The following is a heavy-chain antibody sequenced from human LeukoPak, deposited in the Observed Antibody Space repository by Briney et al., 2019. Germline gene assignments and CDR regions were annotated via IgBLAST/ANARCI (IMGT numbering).Heavy chain of an antibody. J-gene: IGHJ4*02. Sequence: PSETLSLTCTVSGGSVSSGSYYWSWIRQPPGKGLEWIGYIYYSGSTNYNPSLKSRVTISVDTSKNQFSLKLSSVTAADTAVHYCARAGDSSGTYYFDYWGQGTLVTVSS. V-gene: IGHV4-61*01. CDR3: ARAGDSSGTYYFDY. CDR1: GGSVSSGSYY. D-gene: IGHD6-19*01. CDR2: IYYSGST.